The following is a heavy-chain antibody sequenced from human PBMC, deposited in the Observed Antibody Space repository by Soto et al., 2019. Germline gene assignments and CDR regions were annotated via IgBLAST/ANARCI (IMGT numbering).Heavy chain of an antibody. Sequence: ASVKVSFKASGYTFTSYAMHWVRQAPGQRLEWMGWINAGNGNTKYSQKFQGRVTITRDTSASTAYMELSSLRSEDTAVYYCARVYYSNYDPYYYYGMDVWGQGTTVTVSS. V-gene: IGHV1-3*01. D-gene: IGHD4-4*01. J-gene: IGHJ6*02. CDR2: INAGNGNT. CDR3: ARVYYSNYDPYYYYGMDV. CDR1: GYTFTSYA.